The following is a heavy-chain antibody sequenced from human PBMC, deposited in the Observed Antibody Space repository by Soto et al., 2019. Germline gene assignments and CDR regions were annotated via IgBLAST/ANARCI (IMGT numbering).Heavy chain of an antibody. CDR1: GFTFSSYA. J-gene: IGHJ4*02. D-gene: IGHD3-10*01. Sequence: GGSLRLSCAASGFTFSSYAMSWVRQAPGKGLEWVSAISGSGGSTYYADSVKGRFTISRDNSKNTLYLQMNSLRAEDTAVYYCAKWGYSYYYGSGSRYYFDYWGQGTLVTVSS. V-gene: IGHV3-23*01. CDR2: ISGSGGST. CDR3: AKWGYSYYYGSGSRYYFDY.